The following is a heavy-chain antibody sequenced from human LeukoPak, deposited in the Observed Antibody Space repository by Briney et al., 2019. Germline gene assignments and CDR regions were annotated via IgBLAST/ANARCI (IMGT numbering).Heavy chain of an antibody. V-gene: IGHV1-18*01. CDR2: ISTYNGNT. CDR1: GYTFTSYG. D-gene: IGHD6-13*01. Sequence: ASVRVSFKTSGYTFTSYGTSWMRQAPGQGLEWMGWISTYNGNTNYAQELQGRVTMTTDTSTSTAYMELRSLRSDDTAVYYCARDKSWDLAYWGQVIPVTFSS. J-gene: IGHJ4*02. CDR3: ARDKSWDLAY.